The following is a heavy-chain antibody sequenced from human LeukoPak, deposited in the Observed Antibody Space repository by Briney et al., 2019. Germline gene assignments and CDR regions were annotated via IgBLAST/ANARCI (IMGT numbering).Heavy chain of an antibody. CDR1: GFTFSSYG. V-gene: IGHV3-23*01. Sequence: GGSLRLSCAASGFTFSSYGLSWVRQAPGKGLEWVSAISGSGGSTYYADSVKGRFTISRDNSKNTLYLQTNSLRAEDTAAYYCAKSLESTNYYYHMDVWGKGTTVTISS. CDR2: ISGSGGST. D-gene: IGHD2-2*01. J-gene: IGHJ6*03. CDR3: AKSLESTNYYYHMDV.